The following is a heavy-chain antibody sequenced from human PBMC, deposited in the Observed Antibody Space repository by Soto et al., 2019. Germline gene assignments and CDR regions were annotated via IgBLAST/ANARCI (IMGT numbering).Heavy chain of an antibody. CDR2: IYYSGST. J-gene: IGHJ5*02. D-gene: IGHD3-9*01. CDR3: ARHLNDILTGYINWFDP. Sequence: QLQLQESGPGLVKPSETLSLTCTVSGGSISSSSYYWGWIRQPPGKGLEWIGSIYYSGSTYYNPSLKSRVTISVDTSKNQFSLKLSSVTAADTAVYYCARHLNDILTGYINWFDPWGQGTLVTVSS. CDR1: GGSISSSSYY. V-gene: IGHV4-39*01.